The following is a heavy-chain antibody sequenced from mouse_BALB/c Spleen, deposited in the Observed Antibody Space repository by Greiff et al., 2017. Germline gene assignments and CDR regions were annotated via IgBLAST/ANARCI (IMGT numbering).Heavy chain of an antibody. CDR2: ISNGGGST. Sequence: EVKLVESGGGLVQPGGSLKLSCAASGFTFSSYTMSWVRQTPEKRLEWVAYISNGGGSTYYPDTVKGRFTISRDNAKNTLYLQMSSLKSEDTAMYYCARQGGLQYYFDYWGQGTTLTVSS. CDR3: ARQGGLQYYFDY. CDR1: GFTFSSYT. J-gene: IGHJ2*01. V-gene: IGHV5-12-2*01. D-gene: IGHD2-4*01.